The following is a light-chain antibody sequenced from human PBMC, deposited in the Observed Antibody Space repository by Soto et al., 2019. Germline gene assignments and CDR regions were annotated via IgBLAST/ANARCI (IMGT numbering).Light chain of an antibody. CDR3: HQYAGSPWT. V-gene: IGKV3-20*01. J-gene: IGKJ1*01. CDR2: GAS. Sequence: EIVLTQSPGTLSLSPGERATLSCRASQSFSCNYLAWYQQRPGQAPRLLIYGASSRASGIPDRFSGSGSGTDCTLTISRLLPEDFAVYYCHQYAGSPWTFGQGTKVGIK. CDR1: QSFSCNY.